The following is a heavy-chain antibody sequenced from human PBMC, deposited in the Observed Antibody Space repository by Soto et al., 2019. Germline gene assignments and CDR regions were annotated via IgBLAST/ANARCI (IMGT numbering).Heavy chain of an antibody. CDR1: GFTFSNAW. Sequence: PGVSLRLSCAASGFTFSNAWMSWVRQAPGKGLEWVGRIKSKTDGGTTDYAAPVKGRFTISRDDSKNTLYLQMNSLKTEDTAVYYCTTAYVVVVAAYYYGMDVWGQGTTVTVSS. J-gene: IGHJ6*02. D-gene: IGHD2-15*01. CDR3: TTAYVVVVAAYYYGMDV. CDR2: IKSKTDGGTT. V-gene: IGHV3-15*01.